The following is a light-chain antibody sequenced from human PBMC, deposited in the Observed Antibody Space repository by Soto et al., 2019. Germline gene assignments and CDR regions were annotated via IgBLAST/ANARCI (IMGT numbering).Light chain of an antibody. J-gene: IGLJ1*01. CDR1: SSNIGNNY. CDR3: GTWDSSGTYV. Sequence: QSVLTQPPSVSAAPGQKVTISCFGSSSNIGNNYVSWYQQLPGTAPKLLIYDNYKRPSGIPDRFSGSKSGTSATLGITGLQTGDEAGYYCGTWDSSGTYVFGTGTKVTVL. V-gene: IGLV1-51*01. CDR2: DNY.